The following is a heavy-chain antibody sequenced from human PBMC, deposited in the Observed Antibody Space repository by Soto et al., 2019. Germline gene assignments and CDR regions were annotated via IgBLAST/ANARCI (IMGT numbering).Heavy chain of an antibody. CDR3: AREQERSYYDILKPPDYYYYGMDV. Sequence: GGSLRLSCAASGFTFSSYSMNWVRQAPGKGLEWVSYISSSSSTIYYADSVKGRFTISRDNAKNSLYLQMNSLRDEDTAVYYCAREQERSYYDILKPPDYYYYGMDVWGQGTTVTVSS. V-gene: IGHV3-48*02. CDR2: ISSSSSTI. J-gene: IGHJ6*02. D-gene: IGHD3-9*01. CDR1: GFTFSSYS.